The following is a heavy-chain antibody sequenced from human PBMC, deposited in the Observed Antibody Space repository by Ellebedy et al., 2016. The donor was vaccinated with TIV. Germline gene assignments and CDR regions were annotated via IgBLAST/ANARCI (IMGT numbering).Heavy chain of an antibody. D-gene: IGHD6-13*01. CDR1: GVSISNISYY. CDR2: IYYTGST. Sequence: SETLSLTCTVSGVSISNISYYWGWIRQPPGKGLEWIGTIYYTGSTYYNPSLKSRFTISVDTSKNQFSLKLTSVTAADTGVYYCARHRVGSWYYFDSWGQGTLVTVSS. V-gene: IGHV4-39*01. J-gene: IGHJ4*02. CDR3: ARHRVGSWYYFDS.